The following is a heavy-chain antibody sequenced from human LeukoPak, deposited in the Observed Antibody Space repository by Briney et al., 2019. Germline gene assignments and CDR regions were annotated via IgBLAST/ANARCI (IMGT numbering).Heavy chain of an antibody. CDR1: GFTFSSYW. V-gene: IGHV3-74*01. D-gene: IGHD6-19*01. Sequence: GGSLRLSCAASGFTFSSYWMHWVRQAPGKGLVWVSRINTDGTGTSYADSVKGRFTISRDNAKNTLHLQMNSLRAEDTAVYYCAREGIAVAGTGHYYGMDVWGQGTTVTVSS. J-gene: IGHJ6*02. CDR3: AREGIAVAGTGHYYGMDV. CDR2: INTDGTGT.